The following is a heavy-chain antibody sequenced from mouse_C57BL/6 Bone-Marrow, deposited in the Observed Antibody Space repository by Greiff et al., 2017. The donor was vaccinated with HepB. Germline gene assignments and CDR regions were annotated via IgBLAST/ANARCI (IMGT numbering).Heavy chain of an antibody. CDR1: GYSITSGYY. V-gene: IGHV3-6*01. CDR3: ARGGYYYDRYFDV. D-gene: IGHD2-4*01. J-gene: IGHJ1*03. CDR2: ISYDGSN. Sequence: VQLQQSGPGLVKPSQSLSLTCSVTGYSITSGYYWNWIRQFPGNKLEWMGYISYDGSNNYNPSLKNRISITRDTSKNQFFLKLNSVTTEDTATYYCARGGYYYDRYFDVWGTGTTVTVSS.